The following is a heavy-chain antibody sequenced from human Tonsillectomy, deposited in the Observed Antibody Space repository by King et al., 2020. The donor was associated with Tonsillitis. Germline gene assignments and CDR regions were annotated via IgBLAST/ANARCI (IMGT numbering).Heavy chain of an antibody. J-gene: IGHJ4*02. CDR3: TRHAVGYCSRGNCYMDY. Sequence: QLVQSGAEVKKPGESLKISCKGSGYSFTNYWIGWVRQMPGKGLEWMGIIYPGDSDTRYSPSFQGQVTISADKSISTAYLQLGRLKASDTAIYYCTRHAVGYCSRGNCYMDYWGQGTLVTASS. CDR2: IYPGDSDT. D-gene: IGHD2-15*01. CDR1: GYSFTNYW. V-gene: IGHV5-51*01.